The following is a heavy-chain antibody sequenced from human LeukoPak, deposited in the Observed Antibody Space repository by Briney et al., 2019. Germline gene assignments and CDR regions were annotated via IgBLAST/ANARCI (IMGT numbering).Heavy chain of an antibody. D-gene: IGHD3-3*01. Sequence: SQILSLTCTVSGGSISSGGYYWSWIRQHPGKGLQWIGRIYSSGSTNYSPSLKSRVTMSVDTSKNQFSLRLTSVTAADTAVYYCARDLGFWSGPDYWGQGTLVTVSS. CDR2: IYSSGST. V-gene: IGHV4-61*02. CDR1: GGSISSGGYY. J-gene: IGHJ4*02. CDR3: ARDLGFWSGPDY.